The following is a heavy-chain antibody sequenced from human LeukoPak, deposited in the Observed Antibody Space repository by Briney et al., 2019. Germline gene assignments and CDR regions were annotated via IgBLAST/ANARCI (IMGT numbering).Heavy chain of an antibody. CDR3: ARTTEGEYTYNYFYYYYMDV. D-gene: IGHD5-18*01. Sequence: VASVKVSCKASGYTFTGYYMHWVRQAPGQGLEWMGWINPNSGGTNYAQKFQGRVTMTRDTSISTAYMELSRLSSDDTAVYYYARTTEGEYTYNYFYYYYMDVWGKGTTVTISS. V-gene: IGHV1-2*02. CDR1: GYTFTGYY. CDR2: INPNSGGT. J-gene: IGHJ6*03.